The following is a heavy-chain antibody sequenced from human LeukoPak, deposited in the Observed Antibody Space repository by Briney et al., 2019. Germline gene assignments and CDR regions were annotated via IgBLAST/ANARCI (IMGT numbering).Heavy chain of an antibody. V-gene: IGHV4-34*01. Sequence: SETLSLTCAVYGGSFSGYYWRWIRQPPGKGLEWIGEINHSGSINYNPSLKSRVTISVDTSKNQFSLKLSSVTAADTAVYYCARGRRGYSYGRTGYYYYMDVWGKGTTVTVSS. D-gene: IGHD5-18*01. CDR3: ARGRRGYSYGRTGYYYYMDV. CDR1: GGSFSGYY. J-gene: IGHJ6*03. CDR2: INHSGSI.